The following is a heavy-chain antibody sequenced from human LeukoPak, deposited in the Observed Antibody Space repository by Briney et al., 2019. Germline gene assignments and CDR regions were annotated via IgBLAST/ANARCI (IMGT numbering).Heavy chain of an antibody. CDR3: ATETEYSNYDAFDI. J-gene: IGHJ3*02. CDR1: GSTFTDYE. Sequence: PGGSLRLSCAASGSTFTDYEMNWVRQAPGKGLEWISYISGGDNTIYYADSVKGRFTISRDNAKNSLYLHMSSLRAEDTAVYYCATETEYSNYDAFDIWGQGTMVTVSS. CDR2: ISGGDNTI. D-gene: IGHD4-11*01. V-gene: IGHV3-48*03.